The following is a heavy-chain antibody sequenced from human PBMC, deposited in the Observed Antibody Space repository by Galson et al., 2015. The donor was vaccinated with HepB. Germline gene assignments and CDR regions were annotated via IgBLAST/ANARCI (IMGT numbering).Heavy chain of an antibody. J-gene: IGHJ6*02. V-gene: IGHV4-34*01. CDR2: INHSGST. CDR3: ARGGRDSYGYWGYYGMDV. D-gene: IGHD5-18*01. CDR1: GGSFSGYY. Sequence: ETLSLTCAVYGGSFSGYYWSWIRQPPGKGLEWIGEINHSGSTNYNPSLKSRVTISVDTSKNQFSLKLSSVTAADTAVYYCARGGRDSYGYWGYYGMDVWGQGTTVTVSS.